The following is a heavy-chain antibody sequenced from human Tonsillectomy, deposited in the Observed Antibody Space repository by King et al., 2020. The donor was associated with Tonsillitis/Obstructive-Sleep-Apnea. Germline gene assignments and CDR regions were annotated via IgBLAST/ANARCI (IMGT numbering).Heavy chain of an antibody. J-gene: IGHJ5*02. D-gene: IGHD4-11*01. Sequence: VQLVESGGGLVQPGGSLRLSCAASGFTFSSYAMTWVRQAPGKGLEWVSGISGSGGSTYYADSVKGRFTISRDNSKNTLYLQMNSLRADDTAVYYCAKPTTVTTSDNWFDPWGQGTLVTVSS. V-gene: IGHV3-23*04. CDR3: AKPTTVTTSDNWFDP. CDR1: GFTFSSYA. CDR2: ISGSGGST.